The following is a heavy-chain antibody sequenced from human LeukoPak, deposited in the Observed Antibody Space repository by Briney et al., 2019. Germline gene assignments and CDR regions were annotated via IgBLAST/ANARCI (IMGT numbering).Heavy chain of an antibody. J-gene: IGHJ5*01. V-gene: IGHV3-53*01. Sequence: GGSLRLSCAASGFTVSSNYMSWVRQAPGKGLEWVSVIYSGGLTYYADSVKGRFTISRDDSKNMLHLQMNSLRVEDTAVYYCATNYYESSGYYPSSWGQGTLVTVSS. CDR3: ATNYYESSGYYPSS. CDR1: GFTVSSNY. D-gene: IGHD3-22*01. CDR2: IYSGGLT.